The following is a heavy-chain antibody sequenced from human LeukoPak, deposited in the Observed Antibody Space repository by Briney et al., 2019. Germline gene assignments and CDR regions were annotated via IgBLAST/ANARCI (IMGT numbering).Heavy chain of an antibody. V-gene: IGHV3-7*03. CDR3: ARWEDYSPHEYYFDY. CDR1: GFTFSSYW. J-gene: IGHJ4*02. CDR2: LKHDGSEK. D-gene: IGHD1-26*01. Sequence: GGSMRLACAASGFTFSSYWMSWVRQAPGKGLEWVANLKHDGSEKYYVDSVKGRFTISRDNAKNSLYLQMNSLRAEDTAVYYCARWEDYSPHEYYFDYWGQRTLVTVSS.